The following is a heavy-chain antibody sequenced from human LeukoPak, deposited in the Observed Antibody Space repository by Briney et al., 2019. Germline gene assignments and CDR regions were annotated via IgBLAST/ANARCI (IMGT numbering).Heavy chain of an antibody. Sequence: GASVKVSCKASGYTFTGYYMHWVRQSPGQGLEWMGWINPNSGGTNYAQKFQGRVTMTRDTSISTAYMELSRLRSDDTAVYYCARDLVGYCSSTSCYHNWFGPWGQGTLVTVSS. J-gene: IGHJ5*02. CDR2: INPNSGGT. V-gene: IGHV1-2*02. CDR3: ARDLVGYCSSTSCYHNWFGP. D-gene: IGHD2-2*01. CDR1: GYTFTGYY.